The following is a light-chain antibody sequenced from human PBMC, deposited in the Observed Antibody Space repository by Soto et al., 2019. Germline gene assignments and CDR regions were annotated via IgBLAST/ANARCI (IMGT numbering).Light chain of an antibody. CDR2: EVS. CDR1: SSDVGGYNY. Sequence: QSALTQPPSASGSPGQSVTISCTGTSSDVGGYNYVSWYQQHPGRAPKLMIYEVSKRPSGVPDRFSGSKSGNTASLTVSGLQTEDEADYYCSSYAGSNNQVFGTGPKLTVL. CDR3: SSYAGSNNQV. J-gene: IGLJ1*01. V-gene: IGLV2-8*01.